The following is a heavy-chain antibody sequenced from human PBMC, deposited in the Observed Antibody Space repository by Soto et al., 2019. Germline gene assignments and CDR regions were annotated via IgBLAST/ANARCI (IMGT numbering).Heavy chain of an antibody. CDR2: IYYIGTT. Sequence: PSETLSLTCTVSGGSITSSRYYWGWIRQSPGKGLEWIGSIYYIGTTYYSPSLKSRVTISVDTSKNQFSLKLSSVTAADTAVYYCARHLDGGTYLFDYWGQGTLVTVSS. CDR3: ARHLDGGTYLFDY. CDR1: GGSITSSRYY. D-gene: IGHD1-26*01. J-gene: IGHJ4*02. V-gene: IGHV4-39*01.